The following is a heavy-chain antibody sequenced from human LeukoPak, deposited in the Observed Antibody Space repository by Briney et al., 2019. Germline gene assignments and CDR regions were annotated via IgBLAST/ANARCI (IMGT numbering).Heavy chain of an antibody. CDR3: ARGLPFDY. J-gene: IGHJ4*02. V-gene: IGHV3-7*01. CDR2: IREDGSEK. CDR1: GLTFSRFW. Sequence: GGSLRLSCAASGLTFSRFWMSWVRQAPGKGLEWVANIREDGSEKHYVDSVKGRFTISGDNAKNSLYLQMNSLRAEDTAVYYCARGLPFDYWGQGTLVTVSS.